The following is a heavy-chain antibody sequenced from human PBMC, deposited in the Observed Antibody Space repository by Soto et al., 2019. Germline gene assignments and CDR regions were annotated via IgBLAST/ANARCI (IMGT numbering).Heavy chain of an antibody. V-gene: IGHV4-59*01. CDR2: IYYSGST. J-gene: IGHJ5*02. CDR3: ARSSWNANTNWFDP. CDR1: GGSISSYY. Sequence: PSETLSLTCTVSGGSISSYYWSWIRQPPGKGLEWIGYIYYSGSTNYNPSLKSRVTISVDTSKNQFSLKLSSVTAADTAVYYCARSSWNANTNWFDPWGQGTLVTAPQ. D-gene: IGHD1-1*01.